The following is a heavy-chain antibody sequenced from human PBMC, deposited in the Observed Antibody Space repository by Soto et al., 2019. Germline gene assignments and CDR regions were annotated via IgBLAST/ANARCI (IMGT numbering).Heavy chain of an antibody. V-gene: IGHV1-69*13. CDR3: AKNPTGPDYDYVWGSYPDDAFDI. CDR2: IIPIFGTA. Sequence: GASVKVSCKASGGTFSSYAISWVRQAPGQGLEWMGGIIPIFGTANYAQKFQGRVTITADESTSTAYMELSSLRSEDTAVYYCAKNPTGPDYDYVWGSYPDDAFDIWGQGTMVTVSS. J-gene: IGHJ3*02. CDR1: GGTFSSYA. D-gene: IGHD3-16*02.